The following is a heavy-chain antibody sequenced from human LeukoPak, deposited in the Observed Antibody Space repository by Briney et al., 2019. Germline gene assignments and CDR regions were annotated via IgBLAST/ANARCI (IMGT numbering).Heavy chain of an antibody. D-gene: IGHD3-10*01. V-gene: IGHV3-30*03. CDR2: ISYDGSNK. Sequence: GGSLRLSCAASGFTFSSYGMHWVRQAPGKGLEWVAVISYDGSNKYYADSVKGRFTISRDNSENTLYLQMNSLRAEDTAVYYCARDYYYGSGSYTLDYWGQGTLVTVSS. CDR3: ARDYYYGSGSYTLDY. CDR1: GFTFSSYG. J-gene: IGHJ4*02.